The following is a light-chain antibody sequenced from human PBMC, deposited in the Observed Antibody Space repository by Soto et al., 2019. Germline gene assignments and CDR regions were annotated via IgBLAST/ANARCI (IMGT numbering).Light chain of an antibody. Sequence: DIQVTQARSSLSASVGDSVTITCRTSQRIGTFLNWYQQRQGRAPNLLIYSASTLQSGVPSRFNAGGSGTDFTLTITSLQPEDSATYYCQLSYNAWTFGQGTKV. V-gene: IGKV1-39*01. CDR3: QLSYNAWT. J-gene: IGKJ1*01. CDR2: SAS. CDR1: QRIGTF.